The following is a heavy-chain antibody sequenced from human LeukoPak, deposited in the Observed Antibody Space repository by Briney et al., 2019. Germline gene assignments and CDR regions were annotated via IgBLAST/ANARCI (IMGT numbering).Heavy chain of an antibody. Sequence: PSETLSLTCTVSGGSISGSTYCWGWIRQPPGKGLEWIGSIFYSGNTFYNPSLKSRVIISVDTSKNQFSLKLNSVTAADTALYYCARHWPRGSYLSVGDSCGQGTLVTVSS. CDR1: GGSISGSTYC. V-gene: IGHV4-39*01. J-gene: IGHJ4*02. D-gene: IGHD1-26*01. CDR3: ARHWPRGSYLSVGDS. CDR2: IFYSGNT.